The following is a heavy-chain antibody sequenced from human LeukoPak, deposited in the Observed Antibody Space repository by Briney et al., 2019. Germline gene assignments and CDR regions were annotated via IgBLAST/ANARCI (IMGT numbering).Heavy chain of an antibody. CDR1: GGTFSSYA. CDR3: ASENSGYDYGLYY. D-gene: IGHD5-12*01. V-gene: IGHV1-46*01. CDR2: INPSGGST. Sequence: ASVKVSCKASGGTFSSYAISWVRQAPGQGLEWMGIINPSGGSTSYAQKFQGRVTMTRDTSTSTVYMELGSLRSEDTAVYYCASENSGYDYGLYYWGQGTLVTVSS. J-gene: IGHJ4*02.